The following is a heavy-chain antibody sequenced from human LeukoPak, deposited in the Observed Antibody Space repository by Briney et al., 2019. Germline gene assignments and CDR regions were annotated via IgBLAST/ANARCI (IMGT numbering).Heavy chain of an antibody. D-gene: IGHD5-18*01. CDR3: ARLTHTALSTWFDP. CDR2: IIPIFGSS. V-gene: IGHV1-69*01. Sequence: ASVKVSCKASGGTFNNYAINWVRQAPGQGLEWMGGIIPIFGSSNYAQKFQGRVTITADESTTTAYMELSSLRSEDTAVYYCARLTHTALSTWFDPWGQGTLVTVSS. CDR1: GGTFNNYA. J-gene: IGHJ5*02.